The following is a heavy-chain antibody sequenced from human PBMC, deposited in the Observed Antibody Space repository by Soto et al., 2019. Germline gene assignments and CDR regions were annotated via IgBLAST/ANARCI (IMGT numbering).Heavy chain of an antibody. J-gene: IGHJ5*02. CDR1: GGSISSYY. CDR2: IYYSGST. CDR3: ARKRGSSGYNNWFDP. Sequence: SETLSLTCTVSGGSISSYYWSWIRQPPGKGLEWIGYIYYSGSTNYNPSLKSRVTISVDTSKNQFSLKLSSVTAADTAVYYCARKRGSSGYNNWFDPWGQGPLVTVS. D-gene: IGHD5-12*01. V-gene: IGHV4-59*08.